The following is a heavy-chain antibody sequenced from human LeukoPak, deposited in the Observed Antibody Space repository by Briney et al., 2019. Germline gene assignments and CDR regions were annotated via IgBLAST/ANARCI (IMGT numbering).Heavy chain of an antibody. CDR1: GYTFTGYY. V-gene: IGHV1-18*04. D-gene: IGHD2-2*01. Sequence: EASVKVSCKASGYTFTGYYMHWVRQAPGQGLEWMGWISAYNGNTNYAQKLQGRVTMTTDTSTSTAYMELRSLRSDDTAVYYCARNGVPRRFYSYFDYWGQGTLVTVSS. CDR2: ISAYNGNT. CDR3: ARNGVPRRFYSYFDY. J-gene: IGHJ4*02.